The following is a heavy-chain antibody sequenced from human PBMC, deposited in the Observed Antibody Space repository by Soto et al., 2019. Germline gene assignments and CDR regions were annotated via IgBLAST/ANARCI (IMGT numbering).Heavy chain of an antibody. J-gene: IGHJ3*02. CDR2: IYTSGST. CDR1: GGSFSNSY. D-gene: IGHD2-21*02. V-gene: IGHV4-4*07. CDR3: ARAPLRTAIPKDAFDI. Sequence: SETLSLTCSVSGGSFSNSYWTWIRQPAGKRLEWIGRIYTSGSTTYNPSLKSRVTLSLDTSKSQFSLRLTSVTAADTAVYYCARAPLRTAIPKDAFDIWGQGTMVTVSS.